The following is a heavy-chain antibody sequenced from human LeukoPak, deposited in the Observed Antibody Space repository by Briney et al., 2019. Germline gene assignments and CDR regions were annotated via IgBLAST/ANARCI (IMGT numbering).Heavy chain of an antibody. Sequence: PGGSLRLPCAASGFTFDDYAMHWVRQAPGKGLEWVAFIRYDGSNKYYADSVKGRFTISRDNSKNTLYLQMNSLRAEDTAVYYCAKDPPYQQLGAFDIWGQGTMVTVSS. CDR3: AKDPPYQQLGAFDI. V-gene: IGHV3-30*02. D-gene: IGHD6-13*01. J-gene: IGHJ3*02. CDR2: IRYDGSNK. CDR1: GFTFDDYA.